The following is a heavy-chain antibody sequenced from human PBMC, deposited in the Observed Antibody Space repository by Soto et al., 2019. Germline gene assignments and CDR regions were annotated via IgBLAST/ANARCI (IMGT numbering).Heavy chain of an antibody. V-gene: IGHV4-30-4*08. CDR2: IYYSGSI. D-gene: IGHD2-21*02. CDR1: GGSISSDIYH. Sequence: QVHLQQSGPGLVRPSQTLSLTCTVSGGSISSDIYHWTWIRQSPGKGLEWIGYIYYSGSIFYNPSFKRRVNISVDTSKNQFSLQLSSVTAADTAVYFCAREDDGGDRDYYGLDVWGQGTTVTVSS. J-gene: IGHJ6*02. CDR3: AREDDGGDRDYYGLDV.